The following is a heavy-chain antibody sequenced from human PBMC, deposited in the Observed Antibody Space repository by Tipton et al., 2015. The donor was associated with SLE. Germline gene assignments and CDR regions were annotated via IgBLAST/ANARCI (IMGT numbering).Heavy chain of an antibody. CDR1: GFTFSSYA. CDR2: IKQDGSEK. Sequence: SLRLSCAASGFTFSSYAMHWVRQAPGKGLEWVANIKQDGSEKYYADSVKGRFTISRDNSKNTLYLQMNSLRAEDTAVYYATIFGVAKGFDIWGQGTMVTVSS. V-gene: IGHV3-30*04. J-gene: IGHJ3*02. D-gene: IGHD3-3*01. CDR3: TIFGVAKGFDI.